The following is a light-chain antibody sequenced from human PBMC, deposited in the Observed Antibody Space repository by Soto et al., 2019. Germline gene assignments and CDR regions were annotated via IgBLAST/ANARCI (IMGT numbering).Light chain of an antibody. CDR2: DAS. Sequence: EIVLTQSPATLSLSPGERATLSSRASQSVSSYLAWYQQKPGQAPRLLIYDASNRATGIPARFSGSGSGTDFTLTISSLEPEDFAVYYCQQRSVWPITFGQGTRLEIK. J-gene: IGKJ5*01. CDR1: QSVSSY. V-gene: IGKV3-11*01. CDR3: QQRSVWPIT.